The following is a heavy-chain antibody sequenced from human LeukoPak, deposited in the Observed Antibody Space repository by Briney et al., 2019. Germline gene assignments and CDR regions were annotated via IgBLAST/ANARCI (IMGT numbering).Heavy chain of an antibody. CDR2: IYSDGTI. CDR3: ARDPGIAVAGEPYYYYGMDV. V-gene: IGHV3-53*05. CDR1: GFTVSGNY. D-gene: IGHD6-19*01. J-gene: IGHJ6*02. Sequence: TGGSLRLSCAASGFTVSGNYMSWVRQASGKGLEWVSVIYSDGTIYYANSVKGRFTISRDNSKNTLYLQMNSLRAEDTAVYYCARDPGIAVAGEPYYYYGMDVWGQGTTVTVSS.